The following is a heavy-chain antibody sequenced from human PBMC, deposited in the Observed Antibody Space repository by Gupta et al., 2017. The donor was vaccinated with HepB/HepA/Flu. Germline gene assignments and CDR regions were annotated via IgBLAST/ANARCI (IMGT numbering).Heavy chain of an antibody. D-gene: IGHD3-16*01. V-gene: IGHV2-5*01. J-gene: IGHJ6*03. CDR1: GFSISSTGVS. CDR2: ISWTADK. Sequence: QITLKESGPTLVKPTQTLTLTCSFSGFSISSTGVSVAWIRQPPGKALEWLALISWTADKRYSPSLKNRLTITEGTSENQVVLKLTNVEPVDTGTYFCVHRVYRARGGYYSVDVWGNGTMVTVSS. CDR3: VHRVYRARGGYYSVDV.